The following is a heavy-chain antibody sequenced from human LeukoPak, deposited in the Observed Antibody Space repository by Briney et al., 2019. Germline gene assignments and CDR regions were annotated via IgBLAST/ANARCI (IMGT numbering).Heavy chain of an antibody. J-gene: IGHJ4*02. CDR2: ISSSSSYI. V-gene: IGHV3-21*01. Sequence: PGGSLRLSCAASGFTFSSYSMNWVRQAPGKGLEWVSSISSSSSYIYYADSVKGRFTISRDNAKNSLYLQMNSLRAEDTAVYYCATYDSSGYYYLSDWGQGTLVTVSS. CDR3: ATYDSSGYYYLSD. D-gene: IGHD3-22*01. CDR1: GFTFSSYS.